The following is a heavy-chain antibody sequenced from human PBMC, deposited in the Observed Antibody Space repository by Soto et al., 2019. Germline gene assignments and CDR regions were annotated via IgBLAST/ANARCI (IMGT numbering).Heavy chain of an antibody. Sequence: EVQLVESGGGLVQPGGSLRLSCAASGFTVSSNYMSWVRQAPGKGLEWVSVIYSGGSTYYADSVKGRFTISRDNSKNTLYLQINSLRAEDTAVYYCASGSLAYYFDYWGQGTLVTVSS. CDR1: GFTVSSNY. CDR2: IYSGGST. V-gene: IGHV3-66*01. CDR3: ASGSLAYYFDY. J-gene: IGHJ4*02. D-gene: IGHD2-2*03.